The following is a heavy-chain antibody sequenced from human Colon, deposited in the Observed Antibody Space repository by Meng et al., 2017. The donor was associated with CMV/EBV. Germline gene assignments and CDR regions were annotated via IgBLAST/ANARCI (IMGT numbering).Heavy chain of an antibody. D-gene: IGHD1-20*01. CDR3: ARAPYNWNDEGWFDP. J-gene: IGHJ5*02. CDR1: GIPFSGYY. V-gene: IGHV1-2*02. CDR2: IKPNSGGT. Sequence: VRLVQAGVVVTETGASVKVSLQSSGIPFSGYYLDWVRQAPGQGLEWMGWIKPNSGGTNYAQKFQGRVTMTRNTSISTAYMELSRLRSDDTAVYYCARAPYNWNDEGWFDPWGQGTLVTVSS.